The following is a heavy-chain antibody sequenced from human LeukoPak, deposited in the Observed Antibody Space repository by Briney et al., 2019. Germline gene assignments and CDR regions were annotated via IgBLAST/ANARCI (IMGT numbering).Heavy chain of an antibody. CDR1: GYTFANYD. J-gene: IGHJ4*02. CDR3: ARGRSSSRSGGFDY. CDR2: MKPNSGNT. D-gene: IGHD6-13*01. Sequence: ASVKVSCKASGYTFANYDINGVGQATAQGLEGMGWMKPNSGNTGYAQKFQGRVTITRNTSISTANMELSSLRSEDTAVYYCARGRSSSRSGGFDYWGQGTLVTVSS. V-gene: IGHV1-8*03.